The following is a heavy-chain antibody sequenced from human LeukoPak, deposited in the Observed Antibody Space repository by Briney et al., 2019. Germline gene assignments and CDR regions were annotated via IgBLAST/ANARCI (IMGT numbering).Heavy chain of an antibody. CDR2: IYTSGST. V-gene: IGHV4-61*02. D-gene: IGHD5-18*01. CDR1: GGSISSGSYY. J-gene: IGHJ6*03. CDR3: ARFTAIYDYYYMDV. Sequence: PSETLSLTCTVSGGSISSGSYYWSWIRQPAGKGLEWIGRIYTSGSTNYNPSLKSRVTMSVDTSKNQFSLKLSSVTAADTAVYYCARFTAIYDYYYMDVWGKGTTVTVSS.